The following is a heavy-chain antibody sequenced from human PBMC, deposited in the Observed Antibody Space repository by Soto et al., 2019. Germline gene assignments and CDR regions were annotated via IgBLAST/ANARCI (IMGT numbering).Heavy chain of an antibody. D-gene: IGHD2-2*01. J-gene: IGHJ3*02. Sequence: SDPLSLTRSIFHSYIRNSSPRCVLQRTGNGLVWIGYMFYSGSSTNYNPSLKSRVTISVDTSKNQFSLKLSSVTAADTAVYYCARLGFCSSTDCYVNAFDIWGQGTMVT. CDR3: ARLGFCSSTDCYVNAFDI. V-gene: IGHV4-59*08. CDR2: MFYSGSST. CDR1: HSYIRNSS.